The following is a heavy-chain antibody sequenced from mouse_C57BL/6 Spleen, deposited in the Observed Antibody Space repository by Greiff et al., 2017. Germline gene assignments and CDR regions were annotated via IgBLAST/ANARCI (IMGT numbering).Heavy chain of an antibody. D-gene: IGHD1-1*01. CDR1: GFSLTSYG. J-gene: IGHJ4*01. CDR3: AKEGTTVVTYYYAMDY. Sequence: VQGVESGPGLVAPSQSLSITCTVSGFSLTSYGVSWVRQPPGKGLEWLGVIWGDGSTNYHSALISRLSISKDNSKSQVFLKLNRLQTDDTATYXCAKEGTTVVTYYYAMDYWGQGTSVTVAS. CDR2: IWGDGST. V-gene: IGHV2-3*01.